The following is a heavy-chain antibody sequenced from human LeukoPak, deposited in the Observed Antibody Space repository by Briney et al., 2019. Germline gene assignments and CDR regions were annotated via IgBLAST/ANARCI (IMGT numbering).Heavy chain of an antibody. CDR1: GFTFGDYS. CDR3: TRDPYDFRGGYFKLDY. V-gene: IGHV3-49*03. Sequence: PGGSLRLSCTGSGFTFGDYSMSWFRQAPGKGLEWLGFIRSKPYGGTTEYAASVKGRFTISRDDSKSIAYLQMASLKSEDTAMYHRTRDPYDFRGGYFKLDYWGQGTLVTVSS. CDR2: IRSKPYGGTT. J-gene: IGHJ4*02. D-gene: IGHD3/OR15-3a*01.